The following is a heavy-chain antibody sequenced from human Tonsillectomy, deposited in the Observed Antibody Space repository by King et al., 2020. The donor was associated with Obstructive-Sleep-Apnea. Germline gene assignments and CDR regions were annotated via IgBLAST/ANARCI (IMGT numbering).Heavy chain of an antibody. CDR3: ARGSGAASVNWFDP. V-gene: IGHV4-34*01. D-gene: IGHD6-13*01. Sequence: VQLQQWGAGLLKPSETLSLTCAVYGGSFSDYYWSWIRQPPGKGLEWIGEINHSGSTKYNPSLKSRVTISADTSKNQFSLNLSSVTAADTAVYYCARGSGAASVNWFDPWGQGALVTVYS. CDR2: INHSGST. CDR1: GGSFSDYY. J-gene: IGHJ5*02.